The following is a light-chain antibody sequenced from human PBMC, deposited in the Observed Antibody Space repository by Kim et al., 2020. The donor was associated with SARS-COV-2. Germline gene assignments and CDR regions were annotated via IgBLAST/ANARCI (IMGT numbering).Light chain of an antibody. Sequence: VPISCTGSISNIGTGYDVHWYQQFPGTAPKLLIYGHYKRPSGVPDRFSGSKSGTSASLAITGLQAEDEADYYCQSYDSSMSGLVVFGGGTKVTVL. CDR2: GHY. J-gene: IGLJ2*01. V-gene: IGLV1-40*01. CDR3: QSYDSSMSGLVV. CDR1: ISNIGTGYD.